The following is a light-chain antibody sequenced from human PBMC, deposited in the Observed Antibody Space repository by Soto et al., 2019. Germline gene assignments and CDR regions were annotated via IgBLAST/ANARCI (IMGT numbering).Light chain of an antibody. CDR1: QSISSW. Sequence: DIQMTQSPSTLSASVGDRVTITCRASQSISSWLAWYQQKPGKAPKLPIYDASSLESGVPSRFSGSGSGTEFTLTISSPQPDDFATYYCQQYNSYSPRTFGQGTKVEIK. V-gene: IGKV1-5*01. CDR2: DAS. J-gene: IGKJ1*01. CDR3: QQYNSYSPRT.